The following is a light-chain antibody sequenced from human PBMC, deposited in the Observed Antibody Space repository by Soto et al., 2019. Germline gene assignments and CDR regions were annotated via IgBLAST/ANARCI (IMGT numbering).Light chain of an antibody. Sequence: DFQMTQSPSSLSASVGDRVTITCRASQSISSYLNWYQQKPGKAPKLLIYAASSLQSGVPSRFSGSGSGTDFTLTISSLQPEDFATYYCQQSYSTPPTFGQGTKVDI. CDR1: QSISSY. V-gene: IGKV1-39*01. CDR3: QQSYSTPPT. J-gene: IGKJ1*01. CDR2: AAS.